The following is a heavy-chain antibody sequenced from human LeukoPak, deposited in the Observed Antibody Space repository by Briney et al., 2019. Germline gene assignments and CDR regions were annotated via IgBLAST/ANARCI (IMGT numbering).Heavy chain of an antibody. V-gene: IGHV4-38-2*02. CDR3: ARVDIPVRYFDL. Sequence: NPSETLSLTCTVSGYSISSGYYWGWIRQPPGKGLEWIGSIYHSGSTYYNPSLKSRVTISVDTSKNQFSLKLSSVTAADTAVYYCARVDIPVRYFDLWGRGTLVTVSS. CDR2: IYHSGST. D-gene: IGHD2-15*01. CDR1: GYSISSGYY. J-gene: IGHJ2*01.